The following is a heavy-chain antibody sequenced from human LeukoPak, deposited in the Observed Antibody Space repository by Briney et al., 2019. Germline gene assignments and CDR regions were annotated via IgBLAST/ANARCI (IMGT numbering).Heavy chain of an antibody. J-gene: IGHJ4*02. CDR3: ARGPSSGWHKADY. D-gene: IGHD6-19*01. Sequence: ASVNVSCKASGYTFTSYSINWVRQAPGQGLEWMGWISSYNGNTNYAQKLQGRVTMTRDTSTSTAHMELRSLRSDDTAVYYCARGPSSGWHKADYWGQGTLVTVFS. CDR1: GYTFTSYS. V-gene: IGHV1-18*01. CDR2: ISSYNGNT.